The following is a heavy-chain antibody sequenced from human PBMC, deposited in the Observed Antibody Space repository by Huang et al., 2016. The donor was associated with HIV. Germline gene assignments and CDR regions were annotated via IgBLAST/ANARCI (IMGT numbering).Heavy chain of an antibody. D-gene: IGHD3-22*01. CDR3: SRHPFDYYDSTDTGALDI. CDR2: MRSKRNGYET. J-gene: IGHJ3*02. V-gene: IGHV3-73*02. Sequence: EVQLVESGGGLVQPGGSLKLSCAASGFTLGGSAMHWVRQASGRGLQWVGRMRSKRNGYETVDSESVKGRFTISRDDAKNTAYLQMNSLKTEDTAVYYCSRHPFDYYDSTDTGALDIWGQGTMVTVSS. CDR1: GFTLGGSA.